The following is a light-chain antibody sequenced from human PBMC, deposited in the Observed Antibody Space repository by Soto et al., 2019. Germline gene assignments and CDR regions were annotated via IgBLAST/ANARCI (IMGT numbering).Light chain of an antibody. J-gene: IGKJ4*01. Sequence: ILMTQSPATLSVSPGERATLSCRASQSVSSNLAWYQQKPGQGPRLLIYGASTRATGIPARFSGSGSGTEFTLTISSLQSEDFAVYYCQQYDYWPPVTFGGGTKVDIK. CDR2: GAS. CDR3: QQYDYWPPVT. V-gene: IGKV3-15*01. CDR1: QSVSSN.